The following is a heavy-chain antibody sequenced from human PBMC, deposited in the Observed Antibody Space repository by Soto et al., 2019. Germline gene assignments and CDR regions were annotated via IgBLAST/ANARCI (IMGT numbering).Heavy chain of an antibody. CDR2: ISDSGGDK. J-gene: IGHJ4*02. CDR1: GFTTNKHA. CDR3: AKRMGPQDS. D-gene: IGHD2-15*01. Sequence: EVQLLESGGGLIQRGGSLRLSCAVSGFTTNKHAMSWVRQAPEKGLEWVAGISDSGGDKFYAESVRGRFSISRDGSSKTVYLQMSGLSPDDTAIYYCAKRMGPQDSGGQGTSVTVSS. V-gene: IGHV3-23*01.